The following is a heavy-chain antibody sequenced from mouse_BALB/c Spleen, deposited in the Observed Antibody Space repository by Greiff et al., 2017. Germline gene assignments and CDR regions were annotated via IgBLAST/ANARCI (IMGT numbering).Heavy chain of an antibody. V-gene: IGHV5-4*02. CDR3: ARGGFAY. Sequence: DVQLVESGGGLVKPGGSLKLSCAASGFTFSDYYMYWVRQTPEKRLEWVATISDGGSYTYYPDSVKGRFTISRDNAKNNLYLQMSSLKSEDTAMYYCARGGFAYWGQGTLVTVS. CDR2: ISDGGSYT. J-gene: IGHJ3*01. CDR1: GFTFSDYY.